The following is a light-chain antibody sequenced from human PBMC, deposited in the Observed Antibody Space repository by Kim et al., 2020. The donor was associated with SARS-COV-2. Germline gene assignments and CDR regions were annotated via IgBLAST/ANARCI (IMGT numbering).Light chain of an antibody. J-gene: IGLJ1*01. CDR2: QDS. CDR3: QAWDSSTAV. V-gene: IGLV3-1*01. CDR1: KLGDKY. Sequence: VCPGQTASITCSGDKLGDKYACWYQQKPGQSPVLVIYQDSKRPSGIPERFSGSNSGNTATLTISGTQAMDEADYYCQAWDSSTAVFGTGTKVTVL.